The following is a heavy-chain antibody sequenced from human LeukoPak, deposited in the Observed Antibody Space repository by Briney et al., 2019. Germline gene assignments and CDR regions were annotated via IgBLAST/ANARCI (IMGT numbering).Heavy chain of an antibody. J-gene: IGHJ6*03. CDR2: IIPICGTA. Sequence: GASVKVSCKAPGGTFSSYAISWVRQAPGQGLEWMGGIIPICGTANYAQKFQGRVTITTDEFTSTAYMELSSLRSEDTAFYYCAGSITAVGYYYYMDVWGKGTTVTVSS. V-gene: IGHV1-69*05. D-gene: IGHD6-6*01. CDR3: AGSITAVGYYYYMDV. CDR1: GGTFSSYA.